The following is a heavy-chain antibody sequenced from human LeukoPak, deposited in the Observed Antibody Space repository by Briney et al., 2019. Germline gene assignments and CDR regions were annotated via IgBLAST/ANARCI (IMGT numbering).Heavy chain of an antibody. Sequence: GGSLRLSCAASGFTFSSYSMNWVRQAPGKGLEWVSSISSSSSYIYYADSVKGRFTISRDNAKNSLYLQMNSLRAEDTAVYYCARGWGVVPAARESYGMDVGGKGPTVTVPS. J-gene: IGHJ6*04. CDR2: ISSSSSYI. CDR1: GFTFSSYS. CDR3: ARGWGVVPAARESYGMDV. D-gene: IGHD2-2*01. V-gene: IGHV3-21*01.